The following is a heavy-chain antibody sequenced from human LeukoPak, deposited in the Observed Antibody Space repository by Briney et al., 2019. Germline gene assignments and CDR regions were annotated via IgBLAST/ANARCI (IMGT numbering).Heavy chain of an antibody. V-gene: IGHV1-46*01. D-gene: IGHD6-6*01. CDR1: GYTFISYY. CDR2: INPRGGST. CDR3: ARDRSIAAPRTGMDV. Sequence: ASVKVSCKASGYTFISYYMHWARQAPGQGLEWVGLINPRGGSTSYAQKFQGGVTMTRDTSTSTVYMELSSLRSEDTAVYYCARDRSIAAPRTGMDVWGQGTTVTVSS. J-gene: IGHJ6*02.